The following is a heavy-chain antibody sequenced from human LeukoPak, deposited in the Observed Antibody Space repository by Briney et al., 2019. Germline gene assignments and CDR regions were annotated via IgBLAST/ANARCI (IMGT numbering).Heavy chain of an antibody. CDR2: ISYDGSNK. V-gene: IGHV3-30*18. Sequence: GGSLRLSCAASGFTSSSYGMHWVRQAPGKGLEWVAVISYDGSNKYYADSVKGRFTISRDNSKNTLYLQMNSLRAEDTAVYYCAKTLGDYYYYYGMDVWGQGTTVTVSS. CDR1: GFTSSSYG. CDR3: AKTLGDYYYYYGMDV. J-gene: IGHJ6*02. D-gene: IGHD4-17*01.